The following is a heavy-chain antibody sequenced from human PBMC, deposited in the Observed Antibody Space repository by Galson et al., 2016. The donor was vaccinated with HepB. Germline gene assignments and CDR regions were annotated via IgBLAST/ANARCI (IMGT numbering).Heavy chain of an antibody. CDR3: ARGGGRPMGDAFDV. V-gene: IGHV3-33*01. CDR1: GFSFSNNV. J-gene: IGHJ3*01. Sequence: SLRLSCAASGFSFSNNVMHWVRQAPGKGLEWVAIVFYDGGKKYYADSVKGRFTIYRDNFENAVYLEMNNLRAGDTGVYYCARGGGRPMGDAFDVWGLGTMVTVSS. D-gene: IGHD2-15*01. CDR2: VFYDGGKK.